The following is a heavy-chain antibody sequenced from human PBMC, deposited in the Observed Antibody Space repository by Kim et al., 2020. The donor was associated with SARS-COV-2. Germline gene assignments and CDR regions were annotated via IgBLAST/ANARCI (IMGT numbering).Heavy chain of an antibody. D-gene: IGHD3-10*01. CDR1: GYSISSGYY. Sequence: SETLSLTCTVSGYSISSGYYWGWIRQPPGKGLEWIGSIYHSGSTYYNPSLKSRVTISVDTSKNQFSLKLSSVTAADTAVYYCARGTMVRGVISYYYYGM. CDR3: ARGTMVRGVISYYYYGM. V-gene: IGHV4-38-2*02. J-gene: IGHJ6*01. CDR2: IYHSGST.